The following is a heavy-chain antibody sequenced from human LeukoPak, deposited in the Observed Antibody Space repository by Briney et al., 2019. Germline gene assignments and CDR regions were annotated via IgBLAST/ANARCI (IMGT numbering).Heavy chain of an antibody. CDR1: GGTFSSYA. V-gene: IGHV1-69*13. D-gene: IGHD4-17*01. J-gene: IGHJ5*02. CDR2: IIPIFGTA. CDR3: ARDRLETTVTTYNWFDP. Sequence: SVKVSCKASGGTFSSYAISWVRQAPGQGLEWMGGIIPIFGTANYAQKFQGRVTITADESTSTAYMELSSPRSEDTAVYYCARDRLETTVTTYNWFDPWGQGTLVTVSS.